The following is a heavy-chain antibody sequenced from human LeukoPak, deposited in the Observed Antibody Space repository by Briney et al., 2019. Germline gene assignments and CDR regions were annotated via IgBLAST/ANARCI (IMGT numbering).Heavy chain of an antibody. J-gene: IGHJ4*02. V-gene: IGHV1-18*01. CDR2: IGTYNNNT. CDR1: GYTFTNYG. CDR3: ARDPKYYFDY. Sequence: ASVKVSCKASGYTFTNYGISWVRQAPGQGLEWMGWIGTYNNNTNYAQKLQGRVTMTTDTSSSTVYMELRSLRSDDTAVYYCARDPKYYFDYWGQGTLVTVSS.